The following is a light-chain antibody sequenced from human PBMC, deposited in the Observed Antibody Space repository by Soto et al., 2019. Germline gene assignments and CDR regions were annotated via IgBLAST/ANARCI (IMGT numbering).Light chain of an antibody. Sequence: DIQMTQSPSSLSASVGDRITITCQASQDINKYLNWYQQKLGKAPKLLIYDASNLQRGVPSRFSGSGSGTHVSLSISSLQPEDIATYYCQQSENGPLTFGVGTKVEIK. V-gene: IGKV1-33*01. CDR2: DAS. CDR3: QQSENGPLT. CDR1: QDINKY. J-gene: IGKJ4*01.